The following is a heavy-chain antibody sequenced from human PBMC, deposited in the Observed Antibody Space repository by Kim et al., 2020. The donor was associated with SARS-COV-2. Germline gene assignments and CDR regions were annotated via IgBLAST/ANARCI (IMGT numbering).Heavy chain of an antibody. CDR2: ISWNSGSI. J-gene: IGHJ4*02. Sequence: GGSLRLSCAASGFTFGDYAMHWVRQAPGKGLEWVSGISWNSGSIGYADSVKGRFTISRDNAKNSLYLQMNSLRAEDTALYYCAKDMKVVAAAGDFDYWGQGTLVTVSS. D-gene: IGHD6-13*01. V-gene: IGHV3-9*01. CDR3: AKDMKVVAAAGDFDY. CDR1: GFTFGDYA.